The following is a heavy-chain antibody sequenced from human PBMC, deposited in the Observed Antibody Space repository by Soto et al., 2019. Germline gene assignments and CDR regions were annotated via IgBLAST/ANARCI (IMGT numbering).Heavy chain of an antibody. Sequence: PSETLSLTCTVSGGSVSSGSYYWSRIRQPPGKGLEWIGYIYYSGSTNYNPSLKSRVTISVDTSKNQFSLKLSSVTAADTAVYYCASVTRTCISTSCYRYYYGMDVWGQGTTVTVS. J-gene: IGHJ6*02. CDR1: GGSVSSGSYY. V-gene: IGHV4-61*01. D-gene: IGHD2-2*02. CDR3: ASVTRTCISTSCYRYYYGMDV. CDR2: IYYSGST.